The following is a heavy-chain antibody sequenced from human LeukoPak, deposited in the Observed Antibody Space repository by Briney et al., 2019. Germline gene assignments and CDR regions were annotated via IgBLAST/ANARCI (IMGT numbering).Heavy chain of an antibody. D-gene: IGHD2-15*01. J-gene: IGHJ6*03. V-gene: IGHV4-4*09. CDR1: GGSISSSS. CDR2: ISNNGKA. Sequence: SETLSLTCTVSGGSISSSSWSWMRQSPGNGLESIGYISNNGKAKYKSSFEGRVTMSVDTSKSQFSLNLSSVTAADTAVYYCARRVVSAKFRNLLYYYMDVWGKGTTVIVS. CDR3: ARRVVSAKFRNLLYYYMDV.